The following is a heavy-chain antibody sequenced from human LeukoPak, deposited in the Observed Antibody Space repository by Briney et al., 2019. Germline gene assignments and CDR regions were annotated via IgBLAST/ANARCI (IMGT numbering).Heavy chain of an antibody. D-gene: IGHD3-9*01. J-gene: IGHJ4*02. CDR3: AKDGRYFDWLLPQTAYYFDY. V-gene: IGHV3-33*06. CDR2: IWYDGSNK. CDR1: GFTFSSYV. Sequence: GRSLRLSCAASGFTFSSYVMHWVRQAPGKGLEWVAVIWYDGSNKYYADSVKGRFTISRDNSKNTLYLQMNSLRAEDTAVYYCAKDGRYFDWLLPQTAYYFDYWGQGTLVTVSS.